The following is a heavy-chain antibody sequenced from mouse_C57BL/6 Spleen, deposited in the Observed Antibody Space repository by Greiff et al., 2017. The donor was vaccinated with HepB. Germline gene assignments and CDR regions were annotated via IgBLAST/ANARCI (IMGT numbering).Heavy chain of an antibody. J-gene: IGHJ3*01. V-gene: IGHV14-2*01. CDR1: GFNIKDYY. D-gene: IGHD2-3*01. Sequence: EVKLVESGAELVKPGASVKLSCTASGFNIKDYYMHWVKQRTEQGLEWIGRIDPEDGETKYAPKFQGKATITADTSSNTAYLQLSSLTSEDTAVYYCAYDGYSPAYWGQGTLVTVSA. CDR3: AYDGYSPAY. CDR2: IDPEDGET.